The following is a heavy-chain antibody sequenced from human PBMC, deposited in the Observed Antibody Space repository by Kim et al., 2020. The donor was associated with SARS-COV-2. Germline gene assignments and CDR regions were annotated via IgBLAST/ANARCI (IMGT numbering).Heavy chain of an antibody. CDR1: GFTFNNYA. J-gene: IGHJ4*02. V-gene: IGHV3-23*01. Sequence: GGSLRLSCAASGFTFNNYAMSWVRQAPGKGLEWVSTISGNGAVTYYADSVKGRFTISRDSSTNTLFLQMNSLGAEDTALYYCAEHLKSGLHSFDYWGQGTLVTVSS. CDR2: ISGNGAVT. CDR3: AEHLKSGLHSFDY.